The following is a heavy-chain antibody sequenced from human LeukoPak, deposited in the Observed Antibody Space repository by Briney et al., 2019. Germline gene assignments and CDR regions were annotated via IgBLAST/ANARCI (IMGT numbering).Heavy chain of an antibody. CDR3: AIRITMIVVGKGGIDY. D-gene: IGHD3-22*01. V-gene: IGHV3-23*01. CDR2: ISGSGNIT. J-gene: IGHJ4*02. Sequence: GGSLRLSCAASGFTFSLYAMSWVRQAPGKGLEWVSAISGSGNITYSADSVQGRFTISRDNSKNTLYLQMNSLRAEDTAVYYCAIRITMIVVGKGGIDYWGQGTLVTVSS. CDR1: GFTFSLYA.